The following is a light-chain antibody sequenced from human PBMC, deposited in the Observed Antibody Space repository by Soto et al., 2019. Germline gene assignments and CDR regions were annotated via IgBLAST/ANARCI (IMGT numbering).Light chain of an antibody. J-gene: IGKJ1*01. CDR3: QQLNSYPRT. CDR2: AAS. Sequence: DIPLTQSPSFLSASVGDRVTITCRASQGMSSYLAWYQQKPGKAPKLLIYAASTLQSGVPSRFCGSGSGTEFTLTISSLQPEDFATYYWQQLNSYPRTFGQGTKVEIK. V-gene: IGKV1-9*01. CDR1: QGMSSY.